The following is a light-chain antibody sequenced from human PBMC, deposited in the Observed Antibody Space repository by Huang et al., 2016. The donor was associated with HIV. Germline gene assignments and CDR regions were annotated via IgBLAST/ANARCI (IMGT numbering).Light chain of an antibody. J-gene: IGKJ1*01. CDR2: GAS. CDR1: QGVATN. Sequence: EIVMTQSPGTLSVSPGESATLSCRASQGVATNVAWYQQKPGQTPRLLIHGASTRATGIPARFSGSASGTEFTLTISSLQTEDFAIYYCQQYNNWPPWTFGQGT. CDR3: QQYNNWPPWT. V-gene: IGKV3D-15*01.